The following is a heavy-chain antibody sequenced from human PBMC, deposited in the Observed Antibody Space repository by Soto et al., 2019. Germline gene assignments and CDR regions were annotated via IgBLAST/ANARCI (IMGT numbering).Heavy chain of an antibody. V-gene: IGHV4-31*03. CDR2: IYYSGST. D-gene: IGHD2-2*01. J-gene: IGHJ6*02. Sequence: SETLSLTCTVSGGSISSGGYYWSWIRQHPGKGLEWIGYIYYSGSTYYNPSLKSRVTISVDTSKNQFSLKLSSVTAADTAVYYCAREPRIYCSSTSCYACEGSSYYYYYGMDVWGQGTTVTVSS. CDR3: AREPRIYCSSTSCYACEGSSYYYYYGMDV. CDR1: GGSISSGGYY.